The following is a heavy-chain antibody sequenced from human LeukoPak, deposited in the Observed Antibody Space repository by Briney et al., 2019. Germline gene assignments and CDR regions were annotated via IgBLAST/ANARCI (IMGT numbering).Heavy chain of an antibody. Sequence: PSETLSLTCTVSGGSISSGDYYWSWIRQPPGKGLEWIGYIYYSGSTNYNPSLKSRVTISVDTSKNQFSLKLSSVTAADTAVYYCARSVVRGPNDYWGQGTLVTVSS. CDR1: GGSISSGDYY. CDR3: ARSVVRGPNDY. J-gene: IGHJ4*02. CDR2: IYYSGST. V-gene: IGHV4-61*08. D-gene: IGHD3-10*01.